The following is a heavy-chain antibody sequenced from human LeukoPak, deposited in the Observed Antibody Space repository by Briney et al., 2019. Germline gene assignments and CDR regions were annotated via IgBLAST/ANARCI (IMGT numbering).Heavy chain of an antibody. V-gene: IGHV3-48*03. J-gene: IGHJ4*02. Sequence: GGSLRLSCAASGFSFSSYEMNWVRQAPGKGLDWVSYISSSGRTTYYADSVKGRFTISRDNSRTTLYLLMNSLRAEDTAVYYCAKDAAANVDYPYYFDYWGQGALVTVSS. CDR2: ISSSGRTT. CDR1: GFSFSSYE. CDR3: AKDAAANVDYPYYFDY. D-gene: IGHD4-11*01.